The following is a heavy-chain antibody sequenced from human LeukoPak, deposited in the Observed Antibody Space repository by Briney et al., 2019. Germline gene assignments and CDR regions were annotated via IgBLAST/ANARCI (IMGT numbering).Heavy chain of an antibody. D-gene: IGHD3-10*01. CDR1: GGSISSYY. V-gene: IGHV4-59*01. CDR2: IYYSGST. J-gene: IGHJ5*02. CDR3: ARLRQGKWFDP. Sequence: PSETLSLTCTVSGGSISSYYWSWIRQPPGKGLEWIGYIYYSGSTNYNPSLKSRVTISVDTSKNQFSLELSSVTAADTAVYYCARLRQGKWFDPWGQGTLVTVSS.